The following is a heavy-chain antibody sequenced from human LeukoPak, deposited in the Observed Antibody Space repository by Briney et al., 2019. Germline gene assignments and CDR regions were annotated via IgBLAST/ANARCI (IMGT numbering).Heavy chain of an antibody. Sequence: PGGSLRLSCAASGFIFSNYWMSWVRQAPGKGPEWVANIKQDGSDKYYVDSVKGRFTISRDNAKNSLYLQMNSLRAEDSAVYYCARIAQSYYYYYIDVWGKGTTVTVSS. J-gene: IGHJ6*03. CDR3: ARIAQSYYYYYIDV. CDR2: IKQDGSDK. D-gene: IGHD2-21*01. V-gene: IGHV3-7*01. CDR1: GFIFSNYW.